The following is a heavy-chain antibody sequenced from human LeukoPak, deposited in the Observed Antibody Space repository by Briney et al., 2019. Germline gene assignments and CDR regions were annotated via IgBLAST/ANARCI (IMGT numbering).Heavy chain of an antibody. CDR1: GGTFSSYA. D-gene: IGHD5-24*01. Sequence: SVKLSCKASGGTFSSYAISWVRQAPGQGLEWMGRIIPIFGTANYAQKFQGRVTITTDESTSTAYMELSSLRSEDTAVYYCAREMATITVLFDYWGQGTLVTVSS. V-gene: IGHV1-69*05. J-gene: IGHJ4*02. CDR3: AREMATITVLFDY. CDR2: IIPIFGTA.